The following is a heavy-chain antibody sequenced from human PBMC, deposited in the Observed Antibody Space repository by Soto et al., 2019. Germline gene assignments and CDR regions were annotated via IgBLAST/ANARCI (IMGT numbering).Heavy chain of an antibody. J-gene: IGHJ3*02. D-gene: IGHD3-22*01. Sequence: GGSLRLSCAASGFTFSSYGMHWVRQAPGKGLEWVAVISYDGSNKYYADSVKGRFTISRDNSKNTLYLQMNSLRAEDTAVYYCAKDDSSGSLGGAFDIWGQGTMVTGSS. CDR3: AKDDSSGSLGGAFDI. CDR1: GFTFSSYG. CDR2: ISYDGSNK. V-gene: IGHV3-30*18.